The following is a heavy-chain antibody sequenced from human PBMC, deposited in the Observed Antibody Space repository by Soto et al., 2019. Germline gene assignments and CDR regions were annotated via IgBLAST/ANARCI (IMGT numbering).Heavy chain of an antibody. Sequence: VASVKVSCKTSGYTFTDYYTHWVRQAPGQGLEWMGWMNPKSGGAYFAQKFQGRVTLTRDTSIGTAYIEVNSLTSDDTAVYFCTRENIENSDGLYDAFDIWGPGTTVTVSS. J-gene: IGHJ3*02. CDR3: TRENIENSDGLYDAFDI. V-gene: IGHV1-2*02. CDR2: MNPKSGGA. CDR1: GYTFTDYY. D-gene: IGHD5-18*01.